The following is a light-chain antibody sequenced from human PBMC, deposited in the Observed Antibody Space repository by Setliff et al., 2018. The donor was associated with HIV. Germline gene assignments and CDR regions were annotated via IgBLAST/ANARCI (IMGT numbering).Light chain of an antibody. CDR1: SSDVGGYNY. CDR2: EVS. V-gene: IGLV2-14*01. CDR3: SSYTSSSTPCG. Sequence: QSALTQPASVSGSPGQSITISCTGTSSDVGGYNYVSWYQQHPGKAPKLMIYEVSNRPSGVPNRFSGSKSGNTASLTISGLQAEDEAEYYCSSYTSSSTPCGFGGGTQLTVL. J-gene: IGLJ2*01.